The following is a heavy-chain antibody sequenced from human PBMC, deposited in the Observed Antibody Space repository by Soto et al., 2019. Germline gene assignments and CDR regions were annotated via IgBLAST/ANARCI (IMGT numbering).Heavy chain of an antibody. V-gene: IGHV1-18*01. CDR3: ARDRYGGNCYDTLDI. D-gene: IGHD2-21*01. CDR2: ISPYNGRT. CDR1: GYSFTSKS. J-gene: IGHJ3*02. Sequence: QAQLVQSGAEVKKPGASVTISCKASGYSFTSKSLIWVRQAPGHGLEWLGWISPYNGRTEYADHVQGRVTMTRDTSTSTAHMELRSLRSDDTAVYYCARDRYGGNCYDTLDIWGQGTMVTVSS.